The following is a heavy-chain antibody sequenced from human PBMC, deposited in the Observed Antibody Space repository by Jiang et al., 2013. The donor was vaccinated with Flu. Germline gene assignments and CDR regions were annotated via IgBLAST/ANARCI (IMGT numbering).Heavy chain of an antibody. D-gene: IGHD6-19*01. CDR1: GGSFSGYY. CDR3: ARGQNQAGPAYYFDY. J-gene: IGHJ4*02. Sequence: LLKPSETLSLTCAVYGGSFSGYYWSWIRQPPGKGLEWIGEINHSGSTNYNPSLKSRVTISVDTSKNQFSLKLSSVTAADTAVYYCARGQNQAGPAYYFDYWGQGTLVTVSS. V-gene: IGHV4-34*01. CDR2: INHSGST.